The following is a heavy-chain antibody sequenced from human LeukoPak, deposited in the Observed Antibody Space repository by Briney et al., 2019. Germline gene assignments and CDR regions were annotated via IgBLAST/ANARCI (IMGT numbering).Heavy chain of an antibody. CDR3: ARAGIFGVYYYYYMDV. Sequence: SQTLSLTCTVSGGSISGSSYYWSWIRQPPGKGLEWIGEINHSGSTNYNPSLKSRVTISVDTSKNQFSLKLSSVTAADTAVYYCARAGIFGVYYYYYMDVWGKGTTVTVSS. CDR1: GGSISGSSYY. V-gene: IGHV4-39*07. J-gene: IGHJ6*03. CDR2: INHSGST. D-gene: IGHD3-3*01.